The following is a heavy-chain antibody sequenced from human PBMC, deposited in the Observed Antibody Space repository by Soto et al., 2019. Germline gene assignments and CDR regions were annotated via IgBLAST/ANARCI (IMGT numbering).Heavy chain of an antibody. Sequence: ASVKVSCKASGYTFTNHGVTWVRQAPGQGLEWMGWISAHTGKTNYAQKFQARVTMTTDTSTSTAYMELRSLTSGDTGVYYCARSGYDTIFTAHPYGVDLWREGTTVTVS. CDR1: GYTFTNHG. J-gene: IGHJ6*02. V-gene: IGHV1-18*01. CDR3: ARSGYDTIFTAHPYGVDL. D-gene: IGHD3-9*01. CDR2: ISAHTGKT.